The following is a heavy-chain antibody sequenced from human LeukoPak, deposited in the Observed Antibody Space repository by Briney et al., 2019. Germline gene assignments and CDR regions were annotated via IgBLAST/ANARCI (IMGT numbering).Heavy chain of an antibody. J-gene: IGHJ4*02. Sequence: GGSLRLSCAASGFTFSDYYMSWIRQAPGKGLEWVSYISSSGSTIYYADSVKGRFTISRGNAKNSLYLQMNSLRAEDTAVYYCARDRNYYDSSGYLSMGGYWGQGTLVTVSS. D-gene: IGHD3-22*01. CDR2: ISSSGSTI. CDR1: GFTFSDYY. CDR3: ARDRNYYDSSGYLSMGGY. V-gene: IGHV3-11*01.